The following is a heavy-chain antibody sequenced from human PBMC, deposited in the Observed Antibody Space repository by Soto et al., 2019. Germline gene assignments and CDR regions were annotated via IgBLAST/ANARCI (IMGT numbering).Heavy chain of an antibody. Sequence: GGSLRLSCAASGFTFSNYGMSWVRQAPGKGLEWVSALPEIGTNTYYADSVKGRFTISRDNSKNTLFLQINNLRAGDTAVYYCAKKSGVGATWYFDYSGPGTLLTVSS. CDR3: AKKSGVGATWYFDY. D-gene: IGHD1-26*01. V-gene: IGHV3-23*01. CDR2: LPEIGTNT. J-gene: IGHJ4*02. CDR1: GFTFSNYG.